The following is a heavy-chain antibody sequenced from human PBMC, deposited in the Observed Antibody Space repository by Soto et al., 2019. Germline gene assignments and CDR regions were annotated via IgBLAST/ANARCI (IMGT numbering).Heavy chain of an antibody. V-gene: IGHV4-39*01. Sequence: LSLTCTVSGGSISSSSYYWGWIRQPPGKGLEWIGSIYYSGSTYYNPSLKSRVTISVDTSKNQFSLKLSSVTAADTAVYYCARVFYDYVWGSYRYFDYWGQGTLVTVSS. J-gene: IGHJ4*02. D-gene: IGHD3-16*02. CDR2: IYYSGST. CDR3: ARVFYDYVWGSYRYFDY. CDR1: GGSISSSSYY.